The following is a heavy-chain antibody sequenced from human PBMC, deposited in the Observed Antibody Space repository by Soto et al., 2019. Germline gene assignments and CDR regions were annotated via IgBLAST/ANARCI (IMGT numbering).Heavy chain of an antibody. Sequence: QVQLQESGPGLVKPSETLSLSCTVSGDSVSSDNYYWNWIRQPPGKGLEWIGYIYYSGSTNCNPSLNSRVTISLDTSKNQFSLRLSSVTAADTAVYYCARGGGRMGDPWGQGTLVTVSS. CDR2: IYYSGST. CDR3: ARGGGRMGDP. D-gene: IGHD2-15*01. CDR1: GDSVSSDNYY. J-gene: IGHJ5*02. V-gene: IGHV4-61*01.